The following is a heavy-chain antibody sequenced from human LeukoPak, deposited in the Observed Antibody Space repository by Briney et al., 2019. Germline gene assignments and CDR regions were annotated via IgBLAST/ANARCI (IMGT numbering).Heavy chain of an antibody. V-gene: IGHV3-30*04. CDR1: GFTFSSYA. CDR3: ARDGREYSYGYYFDY. J-gene: IGHJ4*02. Sequence: GGSLRLSYAASGFTFSSYAMHWVRQAPGKGLEWVAVISYDGSNKYYADSVKGRFTISRDNSKNTLYLQMNSLRAEDTAVYYCARDGREYSYGYYFDYWGQGTLVTVSS. CDR2: ISYDGSNK. D-gene: IGHD5-18*01.